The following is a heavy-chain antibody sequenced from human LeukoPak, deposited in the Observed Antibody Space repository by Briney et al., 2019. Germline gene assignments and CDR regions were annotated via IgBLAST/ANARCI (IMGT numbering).Heavy chain of an antibody. V-gene: IGHV3-30*18. D-gene: IGHD3-10*01. CDR2: ISYDGSNK. Sequence: GGSLRLSCAASGFTFSSYGMHWVRQAPGKGLEWVAVISYDGSNKYYADSVKGRFTISRDNSKNTLYPQMSSLRAEDTAVYYCAKVVYYGSGSLGGFDYWGQGTLVTVSS. CDR3: AKVVYYGSGSLGGFDY. CDR1: GFTFSSYG. J-gene: IGHJ4*02.